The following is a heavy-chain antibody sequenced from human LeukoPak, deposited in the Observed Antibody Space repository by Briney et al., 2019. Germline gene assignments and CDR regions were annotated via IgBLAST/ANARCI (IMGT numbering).Heavy chain of an antibody. D-gene: IGHD6-13*01. CDR2: IKSKNDGGST. Sequence: GGSLRLSYAASGFTFNKAWMSWVRRAPGKGLQWVARIKSKNDGGSTDYAAAVKGRFTISSDDAKNTVYLQMNSLKTEDTAVDSCATGIGAAGRGFDPWGQGTLVTVSS. CDR1: GFTFNKAW. CDR3: ATGIGAAGRGFDP. J-gene: IGHJ5*02. V-gene: IGHV3-15*01.